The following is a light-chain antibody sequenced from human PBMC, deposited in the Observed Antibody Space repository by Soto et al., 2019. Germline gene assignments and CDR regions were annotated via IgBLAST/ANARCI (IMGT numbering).Light chain of an antibody. V-gene: IGLV2-11*01. J-gene: IGLJ3*02. CDR2: DVS. CDR1: SSDVGGYNY. Sequence: QSVLTQPASVSGSLGQSITISCTGTSSDVGGYNYVSWYQQHPGKAPKVMIYDVSKRPSGVPDRFSGSKSGNTASLTISGLQAEDEADYYCCSYAGRYALWVFGGGTKLTVL. CDR3: CSYAGRYALWV.